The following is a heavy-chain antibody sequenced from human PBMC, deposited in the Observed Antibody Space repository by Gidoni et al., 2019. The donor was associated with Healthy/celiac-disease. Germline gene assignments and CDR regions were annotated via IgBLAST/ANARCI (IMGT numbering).Heavy chain of an antibody. CDR3: ARERNCGGDCSFDY. D-gene: IGHD2-21*02. CDR1: GFTFSNYY. Sequence: EVQLVESGGGLVTPGGSLRLSCAAPGFTFSNYYMNWVRQAPGKGLEWVSSISSSTSYIYYADSVKGRFTISRDNAKNSLYLQMNSLRAEDTAVYYCARERNCGGDCSFDYWGQGTLVTVSS. J-gene: IGHJ4*02. V-gene: IGHV3-21*01. CDR2: ISSSTSYI.